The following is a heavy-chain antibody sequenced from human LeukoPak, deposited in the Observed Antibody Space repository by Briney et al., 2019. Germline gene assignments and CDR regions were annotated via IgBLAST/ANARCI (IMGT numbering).Heavy chain of an antibody. CDR2: INHSGST. D-gene: IGHD6-6*01. J-gene: IGHJ6*03. CDR1: GGSFSGYY. V-gene: IGHV4-34*01. Sequence: SETLSLTCAVYGGSFSGYYWSWIRQPPGKGLEWIGEINHSGSTNYNPSLKSRVTISVDTSKNQFSLKLSSVTAADTAVYYCARWRQLLYYYYYTDVWGKGTTVTVSS. CDR3: ARWRQLLYYYYYTDV.